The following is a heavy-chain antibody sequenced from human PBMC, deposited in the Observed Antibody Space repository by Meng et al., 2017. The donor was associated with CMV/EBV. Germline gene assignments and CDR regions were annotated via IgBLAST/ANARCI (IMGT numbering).Heavy chain of an antibody. V-gene: IGHV1-18*01. Sequence: ASVKVSCKASGYTFTSYGISWVRQAPGQGLEWMGWISAYNGNTNYAQKLQGRVTMTTDTSTSTAYMELSRLRSDDTAVYYCARGHNYDFWSGYYTGIGEGMDVWGQGTTVTVSS. CDR1: GYTFTSYG. J-gene: IGHJ6*02. CDR3: ARGHNYDFWSGYYTGIGEGMDV. CDR2: ISAYNGNT. D-gene: IGHD3-3*01.